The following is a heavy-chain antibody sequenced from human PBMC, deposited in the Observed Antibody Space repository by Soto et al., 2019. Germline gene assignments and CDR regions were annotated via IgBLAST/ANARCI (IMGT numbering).Heavy chain of an antibody. CDR2: ISSTTNYI. D-gene: IGHD3-10*01. CDR1: GFTYTRYS. J-gene: IGHJ4*02. Sequence: GGSLRLSCAASGFTYTRYSMNWVRQAPGKGLEWVSTISSTTNYISYGDSMKCRFTISRDNAKNSLYLEMNSLRAEDTAVYDCARESGDLTSNVDYWGQGTLVTVSS. CDR3: ARESGDLTSNVDY. V-gene: IGHV3-21*06.